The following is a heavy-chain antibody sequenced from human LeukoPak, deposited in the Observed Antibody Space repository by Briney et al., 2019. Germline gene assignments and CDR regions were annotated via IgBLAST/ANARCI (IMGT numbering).Heavy chain of an antibody. V-gene: IGHV4-59*08. CDR3: ARGYGDSDAFDI. CDR2: IYYSGST. D-gene: IGHD4-17*01. J-gene: IGHJ3*02. CDR1: GGSISSYY. Sequence: SETLSLTCTVSGGSISSYYWSWIRQPPGKGLEWIGYIYYSGSTNYNPSLKSRVTISVDTSKSQFSLKLSSVTAADTAVCYCARGYGDSDAFDIWGQGTMVTVSS.